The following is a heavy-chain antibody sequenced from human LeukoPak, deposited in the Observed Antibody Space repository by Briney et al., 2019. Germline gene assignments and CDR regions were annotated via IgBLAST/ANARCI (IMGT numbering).Heavy chain of an antibody. CDR1: GGSITTSSYY. Sequence: SETLSLTCTVSGGSITTSSYYWGWIRQPPGKGLEWNGSIYYSGIPYYNPSLQSRVTISVDTSKNQFSMKLSSVTAADTAVYYCVRQDYSSSSDIRPKAFDIWGQGKMVTASS. CDR2: IYYSGIP. D-gene: IGHD6-6*01. CDR3: VRQDYSSSSDIRPKAFDI. V-gene: IGHV4-39*01. J-gene: IGHJ3*02.